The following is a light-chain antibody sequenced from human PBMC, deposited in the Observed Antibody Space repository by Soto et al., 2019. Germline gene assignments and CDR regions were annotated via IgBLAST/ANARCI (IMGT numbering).Light chain of an antibody. J-gene: IGLJ3*02. V-gene: IGLV2-14*03. CDR3: SSYATVNTVVL. CDR1: TNDIGAYNY. Sequence: QSVLTQPASVSGSLGQSITFSCTGTTNDIGAYNYVSWYQHHPGKAPRLLIYDVTDRPSGVSDRFSGSKSGTTASLTISALQAEDEADYFCSSYATVNTVVLFGGGTQLTVL. CDR2: DVT.